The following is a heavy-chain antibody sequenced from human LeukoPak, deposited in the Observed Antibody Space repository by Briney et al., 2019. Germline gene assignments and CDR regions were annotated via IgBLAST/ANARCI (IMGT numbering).Heavy chain of an antibody. CDR3: ARDRYTSSWYPFDR. V-gene: IGHV4-31*03. Sequence: PSETLSLTCTVSGGSISSGGYYWSWIRQHPGKGLEWIGYIYYSGSTYYNPSLKSRVTISVDTSKNQFSLNLSSVTAADTAVYYCARDRYTSSWYPFDRWGQGTLVTVSS. J-gene: IGHJ4*02. CDR1: GGSISSGGYY. D-gene: IGHD6-13*01. CDR2: IYYSGST.